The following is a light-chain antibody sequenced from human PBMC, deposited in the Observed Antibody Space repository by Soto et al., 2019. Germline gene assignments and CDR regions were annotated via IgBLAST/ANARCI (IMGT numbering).Light chain of an antibody. CDR2: GAS. CDR1: QSGINN. CDR3: QQSSNWPRT. V-gene: IGKV3-15*01. J-gene: IGKJ1*01. Sequence: VMTPSPATLSVSPGDRGAVPCXASQSGINNVAGDQQKPGQAPRXXIEGASPRATGIPARVSGSGSGTEVTLTISSLESEDFAVYYCQQSSNWPRTFGQGTKVDIK.